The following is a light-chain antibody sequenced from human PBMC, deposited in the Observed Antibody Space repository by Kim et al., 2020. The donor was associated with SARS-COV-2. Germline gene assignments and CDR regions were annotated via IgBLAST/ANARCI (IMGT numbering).Light chain of an antibody. CDR3: STWDSGLSSWV. CDR2: RSN. J-gene: IGLJ3*02. CDR1: SKNVGDHG. V-gene: IGLV10-54*04. Sequence: RQPASGTCTGESKNVGDHGVAWRQLHQGHPPKLLAYRSNNRPSGISERFSASRSGNTASLTITGLQAEDEADYYCSTWDSGLSSWVFGGGTKLTVL.